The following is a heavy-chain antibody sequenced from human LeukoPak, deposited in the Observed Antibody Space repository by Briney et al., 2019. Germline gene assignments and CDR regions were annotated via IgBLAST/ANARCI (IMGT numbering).Heavy chain of an antibody. D-gene: IGHD6-19*01. Sequence: GGSLRLSCAASGFTFSSYGMHWVRQAPGKGLEWVAVIWYDGSNKYYADSVKGRFTISRDNSKNTLYLQMNSLRAEDTAVYYCARDLNSSGWYSYFYYGMDVWGQGTTVTVSS. CDR2: IWYDGSNK. CDR1: GFTFSSYG. J-gene: IGHJ6*02. V-gene: IGHV3-33*01. CDR3: ARDLNSSGWYSYFYYGMDV.